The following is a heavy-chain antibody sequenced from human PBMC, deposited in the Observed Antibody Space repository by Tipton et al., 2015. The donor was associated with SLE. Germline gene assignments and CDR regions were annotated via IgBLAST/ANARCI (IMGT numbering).Heavy chain of an antibody. CDR3: ARDRGIYYNLDY. D-gene: IGHD1-26*01. CDR1: GFTFSSYA. V-gene: IGHV3-64*04. CDR2: ISSNGDST. Sequence: SLRLSCSASGFTFSSYAMHWVRQAPGKGLEYVSFISSNGDSTYYADSVRGRFTISRDNSKNTLYLQMNSLRPEDTGFYFCARDRGIYYNLDYWGQGTLVTVSS. J-gene: IGHJ4*02.